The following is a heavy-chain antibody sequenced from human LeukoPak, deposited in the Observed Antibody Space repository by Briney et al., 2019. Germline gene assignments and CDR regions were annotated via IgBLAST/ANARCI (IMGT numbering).Heavy chain of an antibody. D-gene: IGHD1-14*01. J-gene: IGHJ6*02. CDR1: GFIFDTHT. Sequence: PGGSLRLSCTASGFIFDTHTLTWVRQAPGKGLEWVASISGSGDSTNYGDSMKGRFTISRDNFKRTVHLEMSNLRADDTAMYYCVRRAAVRGMDFWGLGTTVIVSS. CDR3: VRRAAVRGMDF. V-gene: IGHV3-23*01. CDR2: ISGSGDST.